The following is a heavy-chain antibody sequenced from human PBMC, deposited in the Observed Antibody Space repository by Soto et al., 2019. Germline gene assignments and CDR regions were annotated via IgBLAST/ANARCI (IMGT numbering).Heavy chain of an antibody. CDR1: GYTFTSYG. D-gene: IGHD1-26*01. J-gene: IGHJ4*02. CDR3: ARGVGASDDFDY. Sequence: QVQLVQSGAEVKKPGASVKVSCKASGYTFTSYGISWVRQAPGQGLEWMGWISAYNGNTNYAQMLQGRVTMTTDTSASTGYRELRSLRSDDTGVYCWARGVGASDDFDYWGPGTLVTVSS. CDR2: ISAYNGNT. V-gene: IGHV1-18*01.